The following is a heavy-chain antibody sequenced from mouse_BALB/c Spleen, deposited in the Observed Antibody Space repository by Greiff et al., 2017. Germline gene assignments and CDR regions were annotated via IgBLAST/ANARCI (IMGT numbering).Heavy chain of an antibody. V-gene: IGHV2-3*01. J-gene: IGHJ4*01. CDR3: AKHRLLRGAMDY. D-gene: IGHD2-3*01. Sequence: VLLVASGPGLVAPSQSLSITCTVSGFSLTSYGVCWVRQPPGQGLEWLGVLWGDGCTNYHSALISRLSISKDNSKSQVFLILNSLQTDDTATYYCAKHRLLRGAMDYWGQGTAGTVAA. CDR1: GFSLTSYG. CDR2: LWGDGCT.